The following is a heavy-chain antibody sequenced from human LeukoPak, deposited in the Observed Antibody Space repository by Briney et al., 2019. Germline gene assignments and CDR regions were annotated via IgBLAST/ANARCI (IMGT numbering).Heavy chain of an antibody. V-gene: IGHV4-34*01. D-gene: IGHD6-19*01. CDR1: GGSLSGYY. Sequence: PSETLSLTCAVYGGSLSGYYWSWIRQPPGKGLEWIGEIYHSGSTYYNPSLKSRVTISVDRSKNQFSLKLSSVTAADTAVYYCAQSAGDSSGSNWFDPWGQGTLVTVSS. CDR3: AQSAGDSSGSNWFDP. CDR2: IYHSGST. J-gene: IGHJ5*02.